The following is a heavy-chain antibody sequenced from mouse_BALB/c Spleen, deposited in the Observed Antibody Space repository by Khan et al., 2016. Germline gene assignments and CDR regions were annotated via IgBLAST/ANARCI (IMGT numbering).Heavy chain of an antibody. CDR1: GFNIKDTY. Sequence: VRLQQSGAESVKPGASVKLSCTATGFNIKDTYMYWVKQRPEQGLEWIGRIDPANGNTKYVPKFQGKATITADTSSNTAYLQLSSLPSEDTAVYYCARGLYYYGSSYYAMDYWGQGTSVTVSS. V-gene: IGHV14-3*02. J-gene: IGHJ4*01. D-gene: IGHD1-1*01. CDR3: ARGLYYYGSSYYAMDY. CDR2: IDPANGNT.